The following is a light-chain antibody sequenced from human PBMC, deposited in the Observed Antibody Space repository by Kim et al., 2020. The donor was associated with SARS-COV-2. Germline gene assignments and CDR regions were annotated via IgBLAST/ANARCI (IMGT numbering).Light chain of an antibody. J-gene: IGKJ1*01. V-gene: IGKV1-5*01. Sequence: DIQMTQSPSTLSASIGDRVTITCRASQGISSWLAWYQQKPGKAPRLLIYDACSLESGVPSRFSGSGSGTEFTLTISSLQPDDFATYYCQQYINNFPTFGQGTKVDIK. CDR2: DAC. CDR3: QQYINNFPT. CDR1: QGISSW.